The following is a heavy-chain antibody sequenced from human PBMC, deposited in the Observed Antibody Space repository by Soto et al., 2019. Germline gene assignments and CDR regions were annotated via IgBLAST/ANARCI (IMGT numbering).Heavy chain of an antibody. CDR3: ARGRYYYDSSGYPLYYFDY. D-gene: IGHD3-22*01. J-gene: IGHJ4*02. CDR2: INHSGST. Sequence: TLSLTCAVYGGSFSGYYWSWIRQPPGKGLEWIGEINHSGSTNYNPSLKSRVTISVDTSKNQFSLKLSSVTAADTAVYYCARGRYYYDSSGYPLYYFDYWGQGTLVTVSS. V-gene: IGHV4-34*01. CDR1: GGSFSGYY.